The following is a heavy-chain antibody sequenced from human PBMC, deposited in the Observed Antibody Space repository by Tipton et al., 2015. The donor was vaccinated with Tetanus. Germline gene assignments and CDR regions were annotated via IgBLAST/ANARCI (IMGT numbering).Heavy chain of an antibody. Sequence: SLRLSCAASGFTFSSYSMNWVRQAPGKGLEWVSYISSSSSTIYYADSVKGRFTISRDNAKNSLYLQMNSLRDGDTAVYYCARVSTGFDYWGQGTLVTVSS. V-gene: IGHV3-48*02. J-gene: IGHJ4*02. CDR3: ARVSTGFDY. D-gene: IGHD2/OR15-2a*01. CDR1: GFTFSSYS. CDR2: ISSSSSTI.